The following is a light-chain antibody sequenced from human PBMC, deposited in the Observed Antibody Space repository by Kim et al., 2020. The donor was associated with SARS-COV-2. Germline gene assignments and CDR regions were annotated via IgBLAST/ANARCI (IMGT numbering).Light chain of an antibody. CDR1: QSIGDR. V-gene: IGKV1-5*03. J-gene: IGKJ1*01. Sequence: SASVGDIVAITCRASQSIGDRLAWYQQKPGKAPKLPIYRASTLQSGVPSRFSGSGSGTEFTLTISSLQPDDFATYYCQQFKTYATFGQGTKVDIK. CDR3: QQFKTYAT. CDR2: RAS.